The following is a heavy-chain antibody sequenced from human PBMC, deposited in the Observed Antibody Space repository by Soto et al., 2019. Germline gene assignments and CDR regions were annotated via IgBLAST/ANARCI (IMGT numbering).Heavy chain of an antibody. CDR2: IYYSGST. D-gene: IGHD3-3*01. V-gene: IGHV4-31*02. Sequence: NTGKGLEWLGYIYYSGSTYYNPSLKSRVTISVDTSKNQFSRKLSSGTAADTAVYYFFFLNQNIRCETSAGSRHSCCPELLISAFQ. CDR3: FFLNQNIRCETSAGSRHSCCPELLISAFQ. J-gene: IGHJ1*01.